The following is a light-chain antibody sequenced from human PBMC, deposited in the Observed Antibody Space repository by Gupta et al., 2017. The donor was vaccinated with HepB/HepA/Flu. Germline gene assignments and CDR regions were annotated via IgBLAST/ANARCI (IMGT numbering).Light chain of an antibody. CDR1: QSLQSNGYNY. CDR2: LGS. V-gene: IGKV2-28*01. J-gene: IGKJ1*01. Sequence: DIVMTQSPLSLPVTPGEPASISCRSSQSLQSNGYNYLDWYLQKPGQSPQLLSYLGSTRASGVPDRFSGSGSGTDFTLKISRVDADDVGVYYCMQTLQTPRTFGQGTKVEIK. CDR3: MQTLQTPRT.